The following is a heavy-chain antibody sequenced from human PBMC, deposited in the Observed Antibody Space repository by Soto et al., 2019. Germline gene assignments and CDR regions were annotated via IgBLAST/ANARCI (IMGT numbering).Heavy chain of an antibody. CDR3: ARTAGPTPFDP. J-gene: IGHJ5*02. CDR1: GYTFTSYT. CDR2: ITAGNGNT. V-gene: IGHV1-3*01. D-gene: IGHD6-19*01. Sequence: ASVKVSCKASGYTFTSYTMPWVRQAPGQRLEWMGWITAGNGNTKYSQKFQGRVIITRDTSASTVYMELNSLTSEDTAVYYCARTAGPTPFDPWGQGTPVTVSS.